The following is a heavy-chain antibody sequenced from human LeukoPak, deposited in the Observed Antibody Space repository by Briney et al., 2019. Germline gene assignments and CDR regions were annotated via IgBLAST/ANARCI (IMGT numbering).Heavy chain of an antibody. CDR3: ARDRGRDGYNYAFDY. Sequence: GGSLRLSCAASGFTFDDYAMHWVRQAPGKGLEWVSGISWNSGSIGYADSVKGRFTISRDNAKNSLYLQMNSLRAEDTAVYYCARDRGRDGYNYAFDYWGQGTLVTVSS. D-gene: IGHD5-24*01. J-gene: IGHJ4*02. V-gene: IGHV3-9*01. CDR2: ISWNSGSI. CDR1: GFTFDDYA.